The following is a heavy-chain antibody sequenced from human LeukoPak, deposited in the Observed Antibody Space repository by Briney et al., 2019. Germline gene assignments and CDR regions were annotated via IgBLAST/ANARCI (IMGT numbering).Heavy chain of an antibody. Sequence: GGSLRLSCAASGFTFSSYGMHWVRQATGKGLEWASGIGTAGDTYYPGSVKGRFTISRENAKNSLYLQMNSLRAGDTAVYYCARAQGSGWYDYWGQGTLATVSS. V-gene: IGHV3-13*01. CDR2: IGTAGDT. J-gene: IGHJ4*02. CDR1: GFTFSSYG. D-gene: IGHD6-19*01. CDR3: ARAQGSGWYDY.